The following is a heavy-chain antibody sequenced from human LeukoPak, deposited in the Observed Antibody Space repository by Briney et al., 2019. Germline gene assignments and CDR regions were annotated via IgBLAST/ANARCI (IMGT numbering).Heavy chain of an antibody. Sequence: ASVKVSCKASGGTFSSYAIGWVRQAPGQGLEWMGGIIPIFGTANYAQKFQGRVTITADESTSTAYMELSSLRSEDTAVYYCAREVASGSYSFGGQGTLVTVSS. CDR1: GGTFSSYA. D-gene: IGHD1-26*01. CDR3: AREVASGSYSF. CDR2: IIPIFGTA. J-gene: IGHJ4*02. V-gene: IGHV1-69*13.